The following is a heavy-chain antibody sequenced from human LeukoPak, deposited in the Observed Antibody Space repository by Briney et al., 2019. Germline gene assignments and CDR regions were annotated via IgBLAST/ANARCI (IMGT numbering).Heavy chain of an antibody. J-gene: IGHJ4*02. CDR3: AGVPLARCSSGAYFATLDY. D-gene: IGHD3-22*01. CDR1: VFTLSDYN. CDR2: ISSTSSHI. Sequence: GGSLRLTSAASVFTLSDYNMNRIRQAPGKGLEWLSYISSTSSHINYADSVKGRFTVSRDNAKNSLYLQMNSLGAEDTAVYYCAGVPLARCSSGAYFATLDYWGQGSLVTVSS. V-gene: IGHV3-11*05.